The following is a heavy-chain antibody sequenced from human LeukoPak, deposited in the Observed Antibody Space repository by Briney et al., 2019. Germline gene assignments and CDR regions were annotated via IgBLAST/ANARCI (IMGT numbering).Heavy chain of an antibody. CDR2: ISAYNGNT. Sequence: GASVKVSCKASGYTFTSYGISWVRQAPGQGLEWMGWISAYNGNTNYAQKLQDRVTMTTDTSTSTAYMELRSLRSDDTAVYYCARVREVRGVIITSLGYWGQGTLVTVSS. V-gene: IGHV1-18*01. CDR1: GYTFTSYG. D-gene: IGHD3-10*01. CDR3: ARVREVRGVIITSLGY. J-gene: IGHJ4*02.